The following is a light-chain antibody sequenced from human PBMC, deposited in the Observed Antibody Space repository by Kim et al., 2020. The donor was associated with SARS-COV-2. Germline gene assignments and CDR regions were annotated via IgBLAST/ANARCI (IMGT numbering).Light chain of an antibody. V-gene: IGLV3-19*01. CDR1: SLRSYY. Sequence: AQRKTVRITCKGDSLRSYYASWYQQKPGQAPVLVIYGKNNRPSGIPDRFSGSSSGNTASLTITGAQAEDEADYYCNSRDSSGNHQVFGGGTQLTVL. CDR3: NSRDSSGNHQV. J-gene: IGLJ3*02. CDR2: GKN.